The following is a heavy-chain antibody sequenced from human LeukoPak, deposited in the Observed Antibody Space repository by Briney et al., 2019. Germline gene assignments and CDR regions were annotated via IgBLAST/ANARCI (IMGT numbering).Heavy chain of an antibody. CDR1: GGSISSSSYY. CDR3: ARDSDAVVPAVKGWFDP. V-gene: IGHV4-39*07. D-gene: IGHD2-2*01. CDR2: IYYSGST. J-gene: IGHJ5*02. Sequence: SETLSLTCTVSGGSISSSSYYWGWIRQPPGKGLEWIGSIYYSGSTYYNPSLKSRVTISVDTSKNQFSLKLSSVTAADTAVYYCARDSDAVVPAVKGWFDPWGQGTLVTVSS.